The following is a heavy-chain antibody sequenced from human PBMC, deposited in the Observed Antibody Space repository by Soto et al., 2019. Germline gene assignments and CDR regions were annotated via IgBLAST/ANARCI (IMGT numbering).Heavy chain of an antibody. CDR3: ARDYDDFDH. Sequence: QVLLQESGPGLVRPSETLSLTCTVSGGSFKSGSYYWSWVRQPPGKGLEWIGYVYYTGRTSYSPSLKSRVTSSADTSKNQFSLILTSVTAADTAVYYCARDYDDFDHLGQGSLSTGSS. CDR1: GGSFKSGSYY. D-gene: IGHD3-16*01. CDR2: VYYTGRT. V-gene: IGHV4-61*01. J-gene: IGHJ4*02.